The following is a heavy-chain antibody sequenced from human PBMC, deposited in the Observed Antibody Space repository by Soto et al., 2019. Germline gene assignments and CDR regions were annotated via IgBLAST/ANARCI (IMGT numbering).Heavy chain of an antibody. V-gene: IGHV3-23*01. CDR2: ISGGGDAA. CDR1: GFTFINYA. Sequence: EVQVLESGGGLVQPGGSLRLSCAGSGFTFINYAMNWVRQAPGKGLEWVSSISGGGDAAFFPDSVRGRFTISRDNSKNTVTLQMTIMGVDATAVYYWARKILGSTTRPNYWYFDLWGRCTLVTVSS. CDR3: ARKILGSTTRPNYWYFDL. D-gene: IGHD7-27*01. J-gene: IGHJ2*01.